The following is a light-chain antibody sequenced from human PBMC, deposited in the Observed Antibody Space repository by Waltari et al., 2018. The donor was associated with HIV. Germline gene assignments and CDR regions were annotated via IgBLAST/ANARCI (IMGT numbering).Light chain of an antibody. V-gene: IGLV6-57*01. CDR3: QSYDGTTVV. J-gene: IGLJ2*01. CDR1: SGGIGSTY. Sequence: NFILTQSHSVSESPGKTVTISCTRSSGGIGSTYIQWYQQRPGRSPDTVIYEDSQRPSGVPNRFSGSVDSSSNSASLTISGLKTEDEAVYFCQSYDGTTVVFGGGTRLTVL. CDR2: EDS.